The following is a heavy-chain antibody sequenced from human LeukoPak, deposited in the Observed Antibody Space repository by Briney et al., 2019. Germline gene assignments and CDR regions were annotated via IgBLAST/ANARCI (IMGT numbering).Heavy chain of an antibody. J-gene: IGHJ4*02. CDR1: GYTFTGYY. Sequence: GASVKVSCKASGYTFTGYYMHWVRQAPGQGLEWMGWINPNSGGTNYAQKFQGRVTMTRDTSTSTVYMELSSLRSEDTAVYYCARRVGVNHFDYWGQGTLVTVSS. V-gene: IGHV1-2*02. CDR2: INPNSGGT. D-gene: IGHD1-26*01. CDR3: ARRVGVNHFDY.